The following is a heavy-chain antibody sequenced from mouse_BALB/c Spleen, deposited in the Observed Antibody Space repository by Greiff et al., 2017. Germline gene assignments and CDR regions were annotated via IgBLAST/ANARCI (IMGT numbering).Heavy chain of an antibody. CDR2: ISYSGST. V-gene: IGHV3-2*02. CDR1: GYSITSDYA. CDR3: ARGGRKGFAY. D-gene: IGHD3-3*01. Sequence: EVQLVESGPGLVKPSQSLSLTCTVTGYSITSDYAWNWIRQFPGNTLEWMGYISYSGSTSYNPSLKSRISITRDTSKNQFFLQLNSVTTEDTATYYCARGGRKGFAYWGQGTLVTVSA. J-gene: IGHJ3*01.